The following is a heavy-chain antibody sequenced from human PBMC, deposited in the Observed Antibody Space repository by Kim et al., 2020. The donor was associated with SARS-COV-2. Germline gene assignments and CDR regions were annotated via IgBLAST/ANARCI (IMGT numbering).Heavy chain of an antibody. CDR3: ARTSYDFWSGYPQGYFDL. D-gene: IGHD3-3*01. V-gene: IGHV3-64*01. J-gene: IGHJ2*01. Sequence: NGRFTISRDNSKNTLYLQMGSLRADDTAVYYCARTSYDFWSGYPQGYFDLWGRGTLVTVSP.